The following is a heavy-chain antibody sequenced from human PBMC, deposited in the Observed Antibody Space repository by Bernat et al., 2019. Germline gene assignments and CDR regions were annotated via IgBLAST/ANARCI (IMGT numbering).Heavy chain of an antibody. J-gene: IGHJ6*03. V-gene: IGHV3-30*01. CDR3: ARGGRYYYYDMDV. CDR1: GFTFSSYA. D-gene: IGHD3-16*01. CDR2: ISYDGSNK. Sequence: QVQLVESGGGVVQPGRSLRLSCAASGFTFSSYAMNWVRQAPGKGLEWVAAISYDGSNKYYADSVKGRFTISRDNSKNTLYLQMNSLRAEDTAVYYWARGGRYYYYDMDVWGKGTTVTVSS.